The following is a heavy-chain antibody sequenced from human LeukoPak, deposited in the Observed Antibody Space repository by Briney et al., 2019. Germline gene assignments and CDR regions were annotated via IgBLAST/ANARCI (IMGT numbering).Heavy chain of an antibody. CDR3: ARDGYDSSGYRMGADYYYGMDV. CDR1: GFTFSSYA. J-gene: IGHJ6*02. Sequence: GGSLRLSCAVSGFTFSSYAMHWVRQAPGKGLEWVAVMSYDGSNKYYADSVKGRFTISRDNSKNALYLQMNSLRGEDTAVYYCARDGYDSSGYRMGADYYYGMDVWGQGTTVTVSS. D-gene: IGHD3-22*01. CDR2: MSYDGSNK. V-gene: IGHV3-30-3*01.